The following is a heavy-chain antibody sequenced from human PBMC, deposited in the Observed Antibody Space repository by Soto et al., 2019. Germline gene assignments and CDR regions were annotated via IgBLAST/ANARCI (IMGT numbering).Heavy chain of an antibody. V-gene: IGHV1-58*01. CDR3: VAELYSGGGCCSFDF. CDR2: IIVASGRT. D-gene: IGHD2-21*02. J-gene: IGHJ3*01. CDR1: GFTFTNSA. Sequence: SVKVSCKTSGFTFTNSAVQWVRQARGQRLEWIGWIIVASGRTNYAREVQERVTISRDTSTSAAYMELSGLRSEDTAVYYCVAELYSGGGCCSFDFWGQGTMVTVSS.